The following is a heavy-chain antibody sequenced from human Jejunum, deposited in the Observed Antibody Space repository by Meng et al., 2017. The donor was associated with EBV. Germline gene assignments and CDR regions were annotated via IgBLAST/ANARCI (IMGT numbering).Heavy chain of an antibody. V-gene: IGHV4-61*01. Sequence: LPGAAPGLLQPPDTLSLTCTVSGGSVNRCNLSWSWLRQPPGKGLEWIGYIYYSGSTNYIPSLKSRVTISLDTSKNQFSLKLSSVTAADTAVYYCAGLRYSGYDRAFDYWGQGALVTVSS. CDR1: GGSVNRCNLS. CDR2: IYYSGST. D-gene: IGHD5-12*01. J-gene: IGHJ4*02. CDR3: AGLRYSGYDRAFDY.